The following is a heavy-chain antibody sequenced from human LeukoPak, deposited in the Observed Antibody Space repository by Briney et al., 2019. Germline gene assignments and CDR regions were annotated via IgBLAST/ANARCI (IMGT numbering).Heavy chain of an antibody. Sequence: SETLSLTCAVYGGSFSGYYWSWIRQPPGKGLEWVGEINHSGSTNYNPSLKSRVTISVDTSKNQFSLKLSSVTAADTAVYYCARAGRVFGVVITGFDPWGQGTLVTVSS. V-gene: IGHV4-34*01. D-gene: IGHD3-3*01. CDR1: GGSFSGYY. CDR2: INHSGST. CDR3: ARAGRVFGVVITGFDP. J-gene: IGHJ5*02.